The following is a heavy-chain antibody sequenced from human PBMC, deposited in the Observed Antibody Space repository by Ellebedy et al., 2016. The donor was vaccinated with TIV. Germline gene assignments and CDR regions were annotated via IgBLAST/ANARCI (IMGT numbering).Heavy chain of an antibody. CDR1: GFTFSSYG. CDR3: ARECSSTSCQRAHYYGMDV. V-gene: IGHV3-33*01. CDR2: IWYDGSNK. J-gene: IGHJ6*02. D-gene: IGHD2-2*01. Sequence: PGGSLRLSCAASGFTFSSYGMHWVRQAPGKGLEWVAVIWYDGSNKYYADSVKGRFTISRDNSKNTLYLQMNSLRAEDTAVYYCARECSSTSCQRAHYYGMDVWGQGTTVTVSS.